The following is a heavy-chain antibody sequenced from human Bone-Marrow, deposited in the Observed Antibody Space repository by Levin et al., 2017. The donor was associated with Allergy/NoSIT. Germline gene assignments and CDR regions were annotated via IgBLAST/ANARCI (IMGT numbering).Heavy chain of an antibody. J-gene: IGHJ4*02. Sequence: GESLKISCKGSGYSFNDYWIGWVRQMPGKGLEWMGLIYSGYSETKYSPSFQGQVTLSVDKSVSTAYLQWSSLKASDTAIYYCARTKWIRQPFDFWGRGTLVTVSS. D-gene: IGHD5-12*01. CDR2: IYSGYSET. CDR3: ARTKWIRQPFDF. V-gene: IGHV5-51*01. CDR1: GYSFNDYW.